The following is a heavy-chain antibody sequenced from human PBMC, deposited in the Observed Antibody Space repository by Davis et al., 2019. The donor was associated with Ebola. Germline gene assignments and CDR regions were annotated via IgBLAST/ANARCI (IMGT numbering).Heavy chain of an antibody. V-gene: IGHV3-7*01. CDR2: IKQDGSNK. CDR3: ANGIAAAAYYYYGMDV. J-gene: IGHJ6*04. CDR1: GFTFSRYW. Sequence: GESLKISCAASGFTFSRYWMSWVRQAPGKGLEWVANIKQDGSNKYYADSVKGRFTISRDNSKNTLYLQMNSLRAEDTAVYYCANGIAAAAYYYYGMDVWGKGTTVTVSS. D-gene: IGHD6-13*01.